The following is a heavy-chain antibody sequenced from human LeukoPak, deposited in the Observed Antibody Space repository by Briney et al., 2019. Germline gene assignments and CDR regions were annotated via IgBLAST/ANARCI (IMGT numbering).Heavy chain of an antibody. V-gene: IGHV3-7*01. D-gene: IGHD1-1*01. CDR3: ARGQRGYIS. Sequence: GGSLRLSCAASGFTFSSYWMTWVRQPPGKGLESVANIKQDGSEKYYLDSVKGRFTISRDNSKDSLYLQMNTLRAEDTAVYFCARGQRGYISWGQGTLVTVPS. CDR1: GFTFSSYW. J-gene: IGHJ4*02. CDR2: IKQDGSEK.